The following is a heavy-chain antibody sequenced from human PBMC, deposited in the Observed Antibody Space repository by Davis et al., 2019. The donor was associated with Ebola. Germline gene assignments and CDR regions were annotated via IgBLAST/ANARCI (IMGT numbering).Heavy chain of an antibody. Sequence: PGGSLRLSCAASGFTFNYYWMTWVRQAPGKGLEWVAVIWYDGSNKYYADSVKGRFTISRDNSKNTLYLQMNSLRAEDTAVYYCARVLVLPKGYYYGMDVWGQGTTVTVSS. CDR2: IWYDGSNK. CDR3: ARVLVLPKGYYYGMDV. CDR1: GFTFNYYW. D-gene: IGHD4/OR15-4a*01. J-gene: IGHJ6*02. V-gene: IGHV3-33*08.